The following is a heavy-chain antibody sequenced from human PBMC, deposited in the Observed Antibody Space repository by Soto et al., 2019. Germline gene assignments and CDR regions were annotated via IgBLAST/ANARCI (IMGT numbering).Heavy chain of an antibody. CDR3: AKDRGSSWYYFDY. CDR2: ISYDGSNK. Sequence: HPGGSLRLSCAASGFTFSSYGMHWVRQAPGKGLEWVAVISYDGSNKYYADSVKGRFTISRDNSKNTLYLQMNSLRAEDTAVYYCAKDRGSSWYYFDYWGQGTLVTVSS. CDR1: GFTFSSYG. J-gene: IGHJ4*02. D-gene: IGHD6-13*01. V-gene: IGHV3-30*18.